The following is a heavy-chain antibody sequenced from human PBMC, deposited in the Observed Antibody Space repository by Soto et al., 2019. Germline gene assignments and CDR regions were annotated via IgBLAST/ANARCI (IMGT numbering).Heavy chain of an antibody. CDR2: ISVRGGGT. V-gene: IGHV3-23*04. J-gene: IGHJ6*02. CDR1: GFTFSSYA. D-gene: IGHD2-15*01. CDR3: AKDLPYTAPGGTVGMEV. Sequence: EVRLVESGGGLVQRGGSLRLSCAASGFTFSSYAMTWVRQAPGKGLEWVSIISVRGGGTYYGDSVKGRFTISRDNSINSLYLQMNSLRLEHTAVYYCAKDLPYTAPGGTVGMEVWGQGTTVTVSS.